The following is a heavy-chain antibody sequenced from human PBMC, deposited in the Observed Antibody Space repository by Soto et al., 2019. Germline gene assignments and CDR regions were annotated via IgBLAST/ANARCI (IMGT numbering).Heavy chain of an antibody. V-gene: IGHV4-34*01. CDR1: GGSFSGFY. J-gene: IGHJ4*02. CDR2: INYSRNT. Sequence: PSETLSLTCAVYGGSFSGFYWSWIRQPPGKGLEWIGEINYSRNTNENPSLKSRVTMSVDTSKNQFSLKLRSVTAADTALYYCARGITMMDAPGKYYFDSWGQGSLVTVSS. CDR3: ARGITMMDAPGKYYFDS. D-gene: IGHD3-22*01.